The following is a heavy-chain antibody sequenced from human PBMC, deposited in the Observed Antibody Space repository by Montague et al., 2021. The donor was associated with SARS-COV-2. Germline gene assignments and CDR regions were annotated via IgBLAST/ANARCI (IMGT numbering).Heavy chain of an antibody. CDR1: GGSFSGYY. Sequence: SETLSLTCAVYGGSFSGYYWSWIRQPPGKGLERIGEINHRGSTNYNPSLKSRVIISVDTSKNQFSLKLSSVTAADTAVYYCARVRYYGSGTSLGMDVRGQGTTVTVSS. CDR3: ARVRYYGSGTSLGMDV. CDR2: INHRGST. J-gene: IGHJ6*02. V-gene: IGHV4-34*01. D-gene: IGHD3-10*01.